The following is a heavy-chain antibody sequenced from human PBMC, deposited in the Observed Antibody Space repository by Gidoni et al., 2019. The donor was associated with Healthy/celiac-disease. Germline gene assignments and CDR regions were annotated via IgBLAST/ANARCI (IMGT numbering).Heavy chain of an antibody. J-gene: IGHJ6*03. D-gene: IGHD2-2*02. V-gene: IGHV4-34*01. CDR2: INHSGST. CDR3: ARGFGYCSSTSCYTWRYYYYYYMDV. Sequence: QVQLQQWGAGRLKPSETLSLTCAVYGGSFSGYYWSWIRKPPGKGLEWIGEINHSGSTNYNPSLKRRVTISVDTSKTQFSLKLSSVTAADTAVYYCARGFGYCSSTSCYTWRYYYYYYMDVWGKGTTVTVSS. CDR1: GGSFSGYY.